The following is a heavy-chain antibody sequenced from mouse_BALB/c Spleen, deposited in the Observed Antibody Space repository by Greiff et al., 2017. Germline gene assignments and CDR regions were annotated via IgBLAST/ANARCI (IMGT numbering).Heavy chain of an antibody. D-gene: IGHD4-1*01. J-gene: IGHJ2*01. CDR3: ARVTGTPFDY. V-gene: IGHV7-3*02. CDR2: IRNKANGYTT. Sequence: EVKLVESGGGLVQPGGSLRLSCATSGFTFTDYYMSWVRQPPGKALEWLGFIRNKANGYTTEYSASVKGRFTISRDNSQSILYLQMNTLRAEDSATYYCARVTGTPFDYWGQGTTLTVSS. CDR1: GFTFTDYY.